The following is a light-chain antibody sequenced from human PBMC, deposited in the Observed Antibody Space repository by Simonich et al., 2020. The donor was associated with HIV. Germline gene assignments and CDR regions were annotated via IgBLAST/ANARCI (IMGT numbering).Light chain of an antibody. V-gene: IGKV3-15*01. CDR1: QSVTNN. CDR2: GAY. Sequence: DIVMTQSPATLSVSPGERATLSCRASQSVTNNLAWYQQKPGTAPRLRIYGAYTRATGIPAMFSGSGSGTEFTLTISRLEPEDFAVYYCQQYGSSRTFGQGTKVEIK. J-gene: IGKJ1*01. CDR3: QQYGSSRT.